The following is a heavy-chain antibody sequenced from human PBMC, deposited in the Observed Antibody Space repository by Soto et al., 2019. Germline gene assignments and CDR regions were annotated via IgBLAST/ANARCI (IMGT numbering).Heavy chain of an antibody. Sequence: EVQLLESGGGLVQPGGSLRLSCAASGFTFSSYAMSWVRQAPGKGLEWVSAISGSGGSTYYADSVKGRFTISRDNSKNTLYLQMNSLSAEDTAVYYCAKVKQQLDAFDIWGQGTMVTVSS. CDR1: GFTFSSYA. CDR3: AKVKQQLDAFDI. CDR2: ISGSGGST. V-gene: IGHV3-23*01. D-gene: IGHD6-13*01. J-gene: IGHJ3*02.